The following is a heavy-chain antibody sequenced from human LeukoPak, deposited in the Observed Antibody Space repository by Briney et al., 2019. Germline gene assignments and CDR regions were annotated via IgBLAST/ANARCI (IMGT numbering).Heavy chain of an antibody. D-gene: IGHD6-19*01. CDR2: IYPGDSDT. CDR1: GSCFTSYW. J-gene: IGHJ4*02. V-gene: IGHV5-51*01. Sequence: GASLKISYKGSGSCFTSYWSGWGRPMPGKGLEWMGIIYPGDSDTSYSPSFQGQVTISADKSISTAYLQWSSLEAPDTAMYYCARHGGSGWSDDYFDYWGQGTLVTVSS. CDR3: ARHGGSGWSDDYFDY.